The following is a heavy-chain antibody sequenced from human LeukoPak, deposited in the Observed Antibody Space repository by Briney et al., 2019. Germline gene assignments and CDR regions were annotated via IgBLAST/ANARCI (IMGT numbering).Heavy chain of an antibody. Sequence: SSVKVSCKASGGTFSSYAISWVRQATGQGLEWMGGIIPIFGTANYAQKFQGRVTITADESTSTAYMELSSLRSEDTAVYYCASGIYGDYYYGMDVWGQGTTVTVSS. CDR2: IIPIFGTA. CDR1: GGTFSSYA. V-gene: IGHV1-69*01. CDR3: ASGIYGDYYYGMDV. J-gene: IGHJ6*02. D-gene: IGHD4-17*01.